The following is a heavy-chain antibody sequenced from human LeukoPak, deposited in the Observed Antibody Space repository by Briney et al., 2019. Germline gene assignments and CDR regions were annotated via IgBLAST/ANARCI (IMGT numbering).Heavy chain of an antibody. CDR1: GGTFSSYA. D-gene: IGHD2-21*02. J-gene: IGHJ6*03. CDR3: ARGQSVVVTATYYYYYMDV. CDR2: IIPIFGTA. V-gene: IGHV1-69*05. Sequence: VASVKVSCKASGGTFSSYAISWVRQAPGQGLEWMGGIIPIFGTANYAQKFQGRVTITTDESTSTAYMELSSQRSEDTAVYYCARGQSVVVTATYYYYYMDVWGKGTTVTVSS.